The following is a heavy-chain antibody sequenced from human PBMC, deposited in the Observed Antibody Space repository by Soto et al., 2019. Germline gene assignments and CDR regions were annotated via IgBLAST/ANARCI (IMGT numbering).Heavy chain of an antibody. J-gene: IGHJ6*02. CDR1: GFTFSSYA. V-gene: IGHV3-23*01. Sequence: LRLSCAASGFTFSSYAMSWVRQAPGKGLEWVSAISGSGGSTYYADSVKGRFTISRDNSKNTLYLQMNSLRAEDTAVYYCAKDLTAAAAYYYYGMDVWGQGTTVTVSS. CDR3: AKDLTAAAAYYYYGMDV. CDR2: ISGSGGST. D-gene: IGHD6-13*01.